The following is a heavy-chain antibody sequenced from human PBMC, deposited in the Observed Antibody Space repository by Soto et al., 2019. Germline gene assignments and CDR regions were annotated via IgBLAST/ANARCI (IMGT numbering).Heavy chain of an antibody. V-gene: IGHV4-31*03. D-gene: IGHD4-17*01. J-gene: IGHJ4*02. Sequence: QVQLQESGPGLVKPSQTLSLTCTVSGGSISSGGYYWSWIRQNPGKGLEWIGYIYYSGSTYYNPSLKSRVTISVDTSKNQFSLKLSSVTAADTAVYYCARERELFRAVAADGDYGREFDYWGQGTLVTVSS. CDR2: IYYSGST. CDR1: GGSISSGGYY. CDR3: ARERELFRAVAADGDYGREFDY.